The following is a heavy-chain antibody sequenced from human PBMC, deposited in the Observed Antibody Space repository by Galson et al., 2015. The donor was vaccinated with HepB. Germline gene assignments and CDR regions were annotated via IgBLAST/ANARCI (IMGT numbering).Heavy chain of an antibody. D-gene: IGHD3-9*01. V-gene: IGHV3-21*01. CDR3: VRYFDWLRCFDY. CDR2: ISSSSSYI. Sequence: SLRLSCAASGFTFSSYSMNWVRQAPGKGLEWVSSISSSSSYIYCADSVRGRFTISRDNAKNSLYLQMNSLRAEDTAVYYCVRYFDWLRCFDYWGQGTLVTVSS. J-gene: IGHJ4*02. CDR1: GFTFSSYS.